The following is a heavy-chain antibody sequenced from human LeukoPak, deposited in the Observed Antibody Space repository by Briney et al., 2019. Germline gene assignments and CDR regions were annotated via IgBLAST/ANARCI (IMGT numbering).Heavy chain of an antibody. V-gene: IGHV4-31*03. J-gene: IGHJ4*02. CDR3: ARSLTNSFDY. D-gene: IGHD4-11*01. CDR1: SGSFSSGGHY. CDR2: IHYSGST. Sequence: SETLSLTCTVSSGSFSSGGHYWSWIRQHPGKGLEWIGYIHYSGSTYYNPSLKSRVTISVDTSKKQFSLKMNSVTAADTAVYYCARSLTNSFDYWGQGTLVTVSS.